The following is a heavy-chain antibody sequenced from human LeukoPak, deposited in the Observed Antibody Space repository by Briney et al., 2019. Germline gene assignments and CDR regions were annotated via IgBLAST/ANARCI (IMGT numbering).Heavy chain of an antibody. CDR3: ARDQCSSTSCYFDY. Sequence: GGSLRLSCAESGFTFSSYGMHWVRQAPGKGLEWVAVIWYDGSNKYYADSVKGRFTISRDNSKNTLYLQMNSLRAEDTAVYYCARDQCSSTSCYFDYWGQGTLVTVSS. D-gene: IGHD2-2*01. J-gene: IGHJ4*02. CDR1: GFTFSSYG. V-gene: IGHV3-33*01. CDR2: IWYDGSNK.